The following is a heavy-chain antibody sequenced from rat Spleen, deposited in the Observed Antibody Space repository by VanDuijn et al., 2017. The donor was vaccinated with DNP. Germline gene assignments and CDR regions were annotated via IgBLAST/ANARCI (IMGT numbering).Heavy chain of an antibody. D-gene: IGHD1-11*01. CDR2: IRHDGGSI. J-gene: IGHJ3*01. V-gene: IGHV5S10*01. CDR1: GFTFSDYA. CDR3: ATGVYGGYEDWFAY. Sequence: EVQLVESGGGLVQPGNSLKLSCAASGFTFSDYAMAWVRQSPKKGLEWVAAIRHDGGSIYYRDSVKGRFTISRDNAKSTLYLQMNSLRSEDTATYYCATGVYGGYEDWFAYWGQGTLVTVSS.